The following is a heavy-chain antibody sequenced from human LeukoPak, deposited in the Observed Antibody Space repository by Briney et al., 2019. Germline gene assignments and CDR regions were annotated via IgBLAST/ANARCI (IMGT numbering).Heavy chain of an antibody. CDR3: AKRGVVIRVILVGFHKEAYYFDS. D-gene: IGHD3-22*01. V-gene: IGHV3-23*01. CDR1: GITLSNYG. Sequence: GPLRLSCEVSGITLSNYGMSWVRQAPGKGLEWVAGISDSGGRTKYADSVKGRFTISRDNPKNTLYLQMNSLRAEDTAVYFCAKRGVVIRVILVGFHKEAYYFDSWGQGALVTVSS. CDR2: ISDSGGRT. J-gene: IGHJ4*02.